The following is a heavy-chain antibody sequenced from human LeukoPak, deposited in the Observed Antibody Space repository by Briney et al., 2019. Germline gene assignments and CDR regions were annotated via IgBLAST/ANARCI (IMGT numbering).Heavy chain of an antibody. Sequence: ASVKVSCKASGYTFTSYDINWVRQATGEGLEWMGWMNPNSGNTGYAQKFQGRVTMTRNTSISTAYMELSSLRSEDTAVYYCARGGGVGYCSSTSCWDFRGLGNGALDIWGQGTMVTVSS. CDR1: GYTFTSYD. CDR2: MNPNSGNT. V-gene: IGHV1-8*01. D-gene: IGHD2-2*01. J-gene: IGHJ3*02. CDR3: ARGGGVGYCSSTSCWDFRGLGNGALDI.